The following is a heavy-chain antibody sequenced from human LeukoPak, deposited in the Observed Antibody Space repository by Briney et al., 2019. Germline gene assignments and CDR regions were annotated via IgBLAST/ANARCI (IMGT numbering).Heavy chain of an antibody. CDR3: ARGRIAAAPFQPGGMDV. J-gene: IGHJ6*02. CDR2: IYYSGST. Sequence: KPSETLSLTCTVSGGSIRSSSYYWGWIRQPPGKGLEWIGSIYYSGSTYYNPSLKSRVTIAVDTSKNQFSLKLSSVTAADTAVYYCARGRIAAAPFQPGGMDVWGQGTTVTVSS. V-gene: IGHV4-39*01. D-gene: IGHD6-13*01. CDR1: GGSIRSSSYY.